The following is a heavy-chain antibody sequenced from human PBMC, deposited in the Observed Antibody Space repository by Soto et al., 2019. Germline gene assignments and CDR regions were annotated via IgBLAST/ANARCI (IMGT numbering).Heavy chain of an antibody. CDR1: GGSISSGGYY. CDR2: IYYSGTT. CDR3: AASCVACGGFNYYGMDV. J-gene: IGHJ6*02. D-gene: IGHD2-21*01. Sequence: QVQLQESGPGLVKPSQTLSLTCTVSGGSISSGGYYWYWIRQHPGKGLEWIGYIYYSGTTYYNPSIKRRVTISVDTSKNQFALQLSSVTAADTAVYYCAASCVACGGFNYYGMDVWGQGTTVTVSS. V-gene: IGHV4-31*03.